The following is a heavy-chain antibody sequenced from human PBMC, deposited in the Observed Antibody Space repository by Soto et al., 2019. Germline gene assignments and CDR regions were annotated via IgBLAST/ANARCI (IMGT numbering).Heavy chain of an antibody. J-gene: IGHJ4*02. CDR2: ISWDGGST. Sequence: DVQLVESGGVVVQPGGSLRLSCAASGFTFDDYTMHWVRQAPGKGLEWVSLISWDGGSTYYADSVKGRFTISRDNSKNSLCLQMNSLRTEDTALYYCAKGRVTMSYSSSWYDVPDYWGQGTLVTVSS. D-gene: IGHD6-13*01. CDR3: AKGRVTMSYSSSWYDVPDY. CDR1: GFTFDDYT. V-gene: IGHV3-43*01.